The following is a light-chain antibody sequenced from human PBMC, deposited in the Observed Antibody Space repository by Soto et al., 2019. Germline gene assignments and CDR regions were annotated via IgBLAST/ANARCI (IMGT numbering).Light chain of an antibody. J-gene: IGKJ4*01. V-gene: IGKV1-33*01. CDR3: QQYDNLPIT. CDR1: QDISNY. Sequence: DIQMTQSPSSLSASVGDRVTITCQASQDISNYLNWYQQKPGKAPKLLIYDASNLETGVPSRFSGSGSGKDFTFTIISLQPEDIATYYCQQYDNLPITFGGGTKVEIK. CDR2: DAS.